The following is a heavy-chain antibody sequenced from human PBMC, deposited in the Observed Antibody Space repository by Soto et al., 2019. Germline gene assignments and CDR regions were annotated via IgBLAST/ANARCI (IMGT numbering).Heavy chain of an antibody. CDR3: ARDRKYSGMDV. D-gene: IGHD2-21*01. CDR2: IIPILGIA. Sequence: QVQLVQSGAEVKKPGSSVKVSCKASGGTFSSYTISWVRQAPGQGLEWMGRIIPILGIANYAQKFQGRVTDTGXKSTSTAYMELSSLRSEDTAVYYCARDRKYSGMDVWGQGTTVTVSS. J-gene: IGHJ6*02. CDR1: GGTFSSYT. V-gene: IGHV1-69*08.